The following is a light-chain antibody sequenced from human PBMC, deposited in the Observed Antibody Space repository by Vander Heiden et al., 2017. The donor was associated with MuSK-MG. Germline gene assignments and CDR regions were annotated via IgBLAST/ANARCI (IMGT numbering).Light chain of an antibody. CDR3: QQYNYWGMLT. V-gene: IGKV3-15*01. Sequence: EIVMTHFPATLSLSPGEGATLSCRASETVSSNLAWLQQKPGQAPRLLIFGASTRDTGIPARFRGSGYGKQFTLTISSRQTEDFALYYCQQYNYWGMLTFGQGTKLEIK. CDR2: GAS. J-gene: IGKJ2*01. CDR1: ETVSSN.